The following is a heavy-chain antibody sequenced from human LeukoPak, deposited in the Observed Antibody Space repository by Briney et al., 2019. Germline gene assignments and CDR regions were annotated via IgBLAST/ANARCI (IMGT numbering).Heavy chain of an antibody. J-gene: IGHJ4*02. CDR1: GFTFDDYA. D-gene: IGHD2-21*02. CDR2: ISWNSGSI. CDR3: ASMTTYCGGDCYFFDN. V-gene: IGHV3-9*01. Sequence: GGSLRLSCAASGFTFDDYAMHWVRQAPGKGLEWVSGISWNSGSIGYADSVKGRFTISRDNAKNSLYLQMNSLRAEDTAVYYCASMTTYCGGDCYFFDNWGQGTLVTVSS.